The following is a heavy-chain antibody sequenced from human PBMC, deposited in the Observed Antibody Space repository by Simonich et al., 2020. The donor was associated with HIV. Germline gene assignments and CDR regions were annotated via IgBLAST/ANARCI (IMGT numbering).Heavy chain of an antibody. CDR2: IYYSGTT. D-gene: IGHD5-12*01. CDR1: GGSISSSSYY. V-gene: IGHV4-39*01. CDR3: ARHESGYDSPNDY. J-gene: IGHJ4*02. Sequence: QLQLQESGPGLVKPSETLSLTCTVSGGSISSSSYYWGWIRPPPGKGLEWIGGIYYSGTTYYNPSLKSRVTISVDTSKNQFSLKLSSVTAADTAVYYCARHESGYDSPNDYWGQGTLVTVSS.